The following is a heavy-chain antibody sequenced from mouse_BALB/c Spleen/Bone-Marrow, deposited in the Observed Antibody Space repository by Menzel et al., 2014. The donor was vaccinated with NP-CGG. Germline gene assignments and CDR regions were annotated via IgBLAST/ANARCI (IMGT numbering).Heavy chain of an antibody. J-gene: IGHJ1*01. CDR2: INPYNGAT. V-gene: IGHV1-26*01. CDR1: GYSFTGYY. CDR3: ARGYGNYDYWYFDV. Sequence: EVQLQQSGPGLVKPGASVKISCKASGYSFTGYYMHWVKQSHVKSLEWIGRINPYNGATSYNQNFKDKASLTVDKSSSTAYMELHSLTSEDSAVYYCARGYGNYDYWYFDVWGAGTTVTVSS. D-gene: IGHD2-1*01.